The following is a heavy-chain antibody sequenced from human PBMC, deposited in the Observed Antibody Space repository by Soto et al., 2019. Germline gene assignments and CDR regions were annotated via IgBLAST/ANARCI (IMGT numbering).Heavy chain of an antibody. CDR1: GFTFSTYS. J-gene: IGHJ4*02. V-gene: IGHV3-21*01. CDR3: AIGYALSSSGTSAY. D-gene: IGHD3-10*01. Sequence: EVQLVESGGGLVKPGGSLRLSCAASGFTFSTYSMNWVRQAPGKGLEWVSSISRSSSYIYYADSVKGRFTISRHNTKKTLYLQMNSLRAEATAVYYCAIGYALSSSGTSAYWCQGTLVTVSS. CDR2: ISRSSSYI.